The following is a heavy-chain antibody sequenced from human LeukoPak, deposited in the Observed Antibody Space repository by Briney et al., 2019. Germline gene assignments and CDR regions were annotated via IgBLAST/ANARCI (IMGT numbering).Heavy chain of an antibody. CDR2: INTDGRTT. D-gene: IGHD3-16*02. V-gene: IGHV3-74*01. CDR3: ARDESSALDI. J-gene: IGHJ3*02. CDR1: GFTFSSYN. Sequence: PGGSLRLSCAASGFTFSSYNMNWVRQAPGKGLVWVSHINTDGRTTRYADSVKGRFTISRDNAKNTLYLQMNSLRAEDTAVYYCARDESSALDIWGQGTMVTVSS.